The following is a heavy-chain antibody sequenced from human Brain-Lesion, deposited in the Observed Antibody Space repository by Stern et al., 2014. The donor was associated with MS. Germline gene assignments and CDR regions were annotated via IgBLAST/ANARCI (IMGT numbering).Heavy chain of an antibody. D-gene: IGHD5-18*01. CDR2: IYYSGAT. V-gene: IGHV4-31*03. CDR1: GDSITSGGYY. CDR3: ARDWSGTSIHLAPAYGGHIRFDP. Sequence: QLQLQESGPGLVKPSQTLSLTCTVSGDSITSGGYYWSWIRQHPGRGLEWIGYIYYSGATFYNPSLKSRVTISLDTSQNQFSLRLSSVTAADTAIYYCARDWSGTSIHLAPAYGGHIRFDPWGQVILVTVSS. J-gene: IGHJ5*02.